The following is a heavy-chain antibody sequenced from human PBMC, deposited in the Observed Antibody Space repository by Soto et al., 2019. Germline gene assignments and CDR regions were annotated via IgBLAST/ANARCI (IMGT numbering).Heavy chain of an antibody. D-gene: IGHD6-13*01. J-gene: IGHJ4*02. V-gene: IGHV4-38-2*02. Sequence: KHSGTLSLSCTVSGGSISSYYWSWIRQPPGKGLEWIGSIYHSGSTYYNPSLKSRVTISVDTSKNQFSLKLSSVTAADTAVYYCAREVRQQLVRVVGAHLDYWGQGTLVTVSS. CDR1: GGSISSYY. CDR3: AREVRQQLVRVVGAHLDY. CDR2: IYHSGST.